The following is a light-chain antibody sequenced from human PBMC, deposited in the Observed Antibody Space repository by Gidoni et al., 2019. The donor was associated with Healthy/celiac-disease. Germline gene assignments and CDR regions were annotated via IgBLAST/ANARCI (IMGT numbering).Light chain of an antibody. CDR1: QSITSW. V-gene: IGKV1-5*03. CDR3: QQYNSYSWT. Sequence: DIKMTHSPSTLSASVADRVTITCRASQSITSWLVWYQQKLGKAPSLESGVPSRFSGSGSGTEFTLTISSLQHDDFATYYCQQYNSYSWTFGQGTKVEIK. J-gene: IGKJ1*01.